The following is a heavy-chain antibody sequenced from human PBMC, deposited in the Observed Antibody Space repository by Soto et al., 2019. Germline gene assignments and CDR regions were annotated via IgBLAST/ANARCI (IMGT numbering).Heavy chain of an antibody. Sequence: SETLSLTCTLSVGSIISYYWSWIRQPPGKGLEWIGYMYYSGSTNYNPSLKSRVTISVDTSKNQFSLKLSSVTAADTAVHYCGGKNYDSSGYFDYWGQGTLVTVSS. CDR3: GGKNYDSSGYFDY. CDR1: VGSIISYY. CDR2: MYYSGST. V-gene: IGHV4-59*01. J-gene: IGHJ4*02. D-gene: IGHD3-22*01.